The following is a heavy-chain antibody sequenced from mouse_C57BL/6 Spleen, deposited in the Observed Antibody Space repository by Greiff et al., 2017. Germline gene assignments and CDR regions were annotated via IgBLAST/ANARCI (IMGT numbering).Heavy chain of an antibody. CDR2: IDPETGGT. CDR3: TRWGRGDRFAY. V-gene: IGHV1-15*01. Sequence: QVQLKQSGAELVRPGASVTLSCKASGYTFTDYEMHWVKQTPVHGLEWIGAIDPETGGTAYNQKFKGKAILTADKSSSTAYMERRSLTSEDSAVYYCTRWGRGDRFAYWGQGTLVTVSA. CDR1: GYTFTDYE. J-gene: IGHJ3*01. D-gene: IGHD3-3*01.